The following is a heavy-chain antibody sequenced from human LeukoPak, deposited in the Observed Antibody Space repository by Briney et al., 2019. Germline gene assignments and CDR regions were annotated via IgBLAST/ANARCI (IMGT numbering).Heavy chain of an antibody. Sequence: GGSLRLSCAASVFTFSDYWMSWVRQAPGTGLEWVANIKQDGSDKYYVGSVKGRFTISRDNAKNSLYLQMNSLRAEDTPVYYCASGCRDSSAIGDVWGQGTTVTVSS. D-gene: IGHD3-22*01. J-gene: IGHJ6*02. CDR1: VFTFSDYW. CDR2: IKQDGSDK. CDR3: ASGCRDSSAIGDV. V-gene: IGHV3-7*01.